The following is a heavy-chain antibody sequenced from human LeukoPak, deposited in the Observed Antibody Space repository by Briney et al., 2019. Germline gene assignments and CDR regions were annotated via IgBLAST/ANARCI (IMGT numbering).Heavy chain of an antibody. J-gene: IGHJ5*02. CDR1: GFSFNGSA. CDR2: IRSKTNNYAT. V-gene: IGHV3-73*01. CDR3: TRGSKQSCSGGSCLDR. D-gene: IGHD2-15*01. Sequence: QSGGSLRLSCAASGFSFNGSAMHWVRQASGKGLEWVGRIRSKTNNYATAYAASMKGRFTISRDDSKNTAYLLMNSLKTEDTAVYYCTRGSKQSCSGGSCLDRWGQGTLVTVSS.